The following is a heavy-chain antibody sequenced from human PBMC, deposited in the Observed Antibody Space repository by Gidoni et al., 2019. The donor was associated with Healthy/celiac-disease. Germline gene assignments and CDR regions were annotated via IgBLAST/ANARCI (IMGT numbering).Heavy chain of an antibody. D-gene: IGHD1-26*01. CDR1: GFTVSSNY. J-gene: IGHJ6*02. CDR3: ARGGGRYYYYYGMDV. CDR2: IYSGGST. V-gene: IGHV3-53*01. Sequence: EVQLVESGGGLIQPGGSLSLSCAASGFTVSSNYMGWVRQAPGKGLEWVSVIYSGGSTYYADSVKGRFTISRDNSKNTLYLQMNSLRAEDTAVYYCARGGGRYYYYYGMDVWGQGTTVTVSS.